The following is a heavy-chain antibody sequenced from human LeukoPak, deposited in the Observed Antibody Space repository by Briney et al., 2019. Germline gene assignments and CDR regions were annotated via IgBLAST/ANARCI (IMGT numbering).Heavy chain of an antibody. D-gene: IGHD5-18*01. V-gene: IGHV1-8*01. Sequence: ASVKVSCKASGYTFTSYDINWVRQATGQGLEWMGWMNPNSGNTGYAQKFQGRVTITADKSTSTAYMELSSLRSEDTAVYYCARSRGSAMAPGYWGQGTLVTVSS. CDR2: MNPNSGNT. CDR3: ARSRGSAMAPGY. CDR1: GYTFTSYD. J-gene: IGHJ4*02.